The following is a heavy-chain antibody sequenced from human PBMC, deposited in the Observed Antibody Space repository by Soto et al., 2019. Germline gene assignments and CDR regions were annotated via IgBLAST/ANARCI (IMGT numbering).Heavy chain of an antibody. CDR2: IFYSGST. CDR3: ARDLYGSGSHYGMDV. V-gene: IGHV4-39*02. J-gene: IGHJ6*02. D-gene: IGHD3-10*01. CDR1: GGSISSSSYY. Sequence: SETLSLTCTVSGGSISSSSYYWGWIRQPPGKGLEWIGSIFYSGSTYYNPSLKSRVTISVDTPKNQFSLQLNSVTPEDTAVYCCARDLYGSGSHYGMDVWGQGTTVTVSS.